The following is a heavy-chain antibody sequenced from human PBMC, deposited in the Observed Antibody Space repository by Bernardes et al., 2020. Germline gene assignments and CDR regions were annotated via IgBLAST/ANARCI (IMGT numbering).Heavy chain of an antibody. Sequence: GSLRLSCAASGFTFSSYGMHWVRQAPGKGLEWVAVIWYDGSNKYYADSVKGRFTISRDNSKNTLYLQMNSLRAEDTAVYYCARDMGYSSSRTFDYWGQGTLVTVSS. D-gene: IGHD6-6*01. V-gene: IGHV3-33*01. CDR1: GFTFSSYG. CDR2: IWYDGSNK. CDR3: ARDMGYSSSRTFDY. J-gene: IGHJ4*02.